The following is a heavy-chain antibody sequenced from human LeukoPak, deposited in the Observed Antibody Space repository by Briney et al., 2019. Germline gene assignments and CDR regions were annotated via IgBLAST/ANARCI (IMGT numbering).Heavy chain of an antibody. V-gene: IGHV1-18*04. D-gene: IGHD2-2*01. CDR1: GYTFTSNG. CDR2: ISAYNGNT. Sequence: GASVKVSCKASGYTFTSNGISWVRQAPGQGLECMGCISAYNGNTNYAQKLQGRVTMTTDTSTSTAYMELRSLRSDDTAVYYCARTFLVVEVVPAVPNDYWGQGTLVTVSS. CDR3: ARTFLVVEVVPAVPNDY. J-gene: IGHJ4*02.